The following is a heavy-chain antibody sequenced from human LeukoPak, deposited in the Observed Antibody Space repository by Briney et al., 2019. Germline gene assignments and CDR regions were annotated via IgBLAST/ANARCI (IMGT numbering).Heavy chain of an antibody. D-gene: IGHD2-2*01. CDR2: IYYSGST. J-gene: IGHJ4*02. Sequence: PSETLSLTCTVSGGSISSYYWSWIRQPPGKGLEWIGYIYYSGSTNYNPSLKSRVTISVDTSKNQFSLTLSSVTAADTAVYYCARASVVPAAMFDYWGQGTLVTASS. CDR3: ARASVVPAAMFDY. V-gene: IGHV4-59*01. CDR1: GGSISSYY.